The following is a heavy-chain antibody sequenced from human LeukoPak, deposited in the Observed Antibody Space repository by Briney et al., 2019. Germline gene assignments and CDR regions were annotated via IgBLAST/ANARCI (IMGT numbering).Heavy chain of an antibody. CDR3: ARVGDGLNDAFDI. J-gene: IGHJ3*02. CDR2: INPKTGGT. D-gene: IGHD5-24*01. Sequence: EASVKVSCKASGYIFTGHYMNWVRQVPGQGLEWMGRINPKTGGTNYAQNFQGRVTMTRDTSISTTYMELSRLRPDDTAVYYCARVGDGLNDAFDIWGQGPMVTVSS. V-gene: IGHV1-2*06. CDR1: GYIFTGHY.